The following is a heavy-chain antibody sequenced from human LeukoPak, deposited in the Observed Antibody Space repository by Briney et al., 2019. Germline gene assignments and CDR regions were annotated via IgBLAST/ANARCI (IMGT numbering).Heavy chain of an antibody. CDR3: AKDGKWELQSFDY. CDR2: IRYDGTNK. V-gene: IGHV3-30*02. Sequence: GGSLRLSCAASGFTFSSYGMHWVRQAPGKGLEWVAFIRYDGTNKYYADSVKGRFTISRDNYKNTLYLKMNNLRAEDTAVYYCAKDGKWELQSFDYWGQGTLVTVSS. CDR1: GFTFSSYG. J-gene: IGHJ4*02. D-gene: IGHD1-26*01.